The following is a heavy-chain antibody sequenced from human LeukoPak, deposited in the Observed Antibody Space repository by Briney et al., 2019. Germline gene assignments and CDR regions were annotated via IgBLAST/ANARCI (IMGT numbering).Heavy chain of an antibody. CDR2: IIPIFGTA. CDR3: ARDIYSGYDSFDY. V-gene: IGHV1-69*05. CDR1: GGTFSSYA. J-gene: IGHJ4*02. D-gene: IGHD5-12*01. Sequence: GASVKASCKASGGTFSSYAISWVRQAPGQGLEWMGRIIPIFGTANYAQKFQGRVTITTDESTSTAYMELSSLRSEDTAVYYCARDIYSGYDSFDYWGQGTLVTVSS.